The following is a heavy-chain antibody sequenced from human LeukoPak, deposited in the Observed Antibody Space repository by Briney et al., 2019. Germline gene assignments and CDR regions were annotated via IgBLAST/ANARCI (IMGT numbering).Heavy chain of an antibody. CDR3: ARGGGTL. CDR2: INHSGST. J-gene: IGHJ2*01. D-gene: IGHD1-14*01. CDR1: GGSFSGYY. Sequence: SETLSLTCAVYGGSFSGYYWSWIRQPPGKGPEWIGEINHSGSTNYNPSLKSRVTISVDTSKNQFSLKLSSVTAADTAVYYCARGGGTLWGRGTLVTVSS. V-gene: IGHV4-34*01.